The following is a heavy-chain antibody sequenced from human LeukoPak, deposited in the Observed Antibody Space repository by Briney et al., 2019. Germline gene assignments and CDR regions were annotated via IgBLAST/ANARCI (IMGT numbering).Heavy chain of an antibody. D-gene: IGHD1-7*01. Sequence: PSETLSLTCAVYGGSFSGYYWSWIRQTPGKGLEWVSAISGSGSDIYYADSVKGRFTISRDNPKRSLYLQMNSLRAEDTAVYYCARRTFPNDAFDVWGQGTVVTVSS. CDR2: ISGSGSDI. CDR3: ARRTFPNDAFDV. CDR1: GGSFSGYY. J-gene: IGHJ3*01. V-gene: IGHV3-21*01.